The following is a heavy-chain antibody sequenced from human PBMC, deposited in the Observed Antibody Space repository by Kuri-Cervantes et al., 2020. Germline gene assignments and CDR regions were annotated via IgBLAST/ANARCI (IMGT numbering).Heavy chain of an antibody. V-gene: IGHV4-39*01. CDR2: IYYSGST. Sequence: SETLSLTCTVSGGSISSSSYYWGWIRQPPGKGLEWIGSIYYSGSTYYNPSLKSRVTISVDTSKNQFSLKLSSVTAADTAVYYCARRETLIPGIAAAGGGGFDPWGQGTLVTVSS. J-gene: IGHJ5*02. CDR1: GGSISSSSYY. D-gene: IGHD6-13*01. CDR3: ARRETLIPGIAAAGGGGFDP.